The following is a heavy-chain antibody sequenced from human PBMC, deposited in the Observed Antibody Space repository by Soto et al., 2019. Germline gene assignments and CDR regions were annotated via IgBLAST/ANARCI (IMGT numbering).Heavy chain of an antibody. CDR3: ARGGSSDWQVALDM. CDR2: IKHSGSS. D-gene: IGHD6-19*01. J-gene: IGHJ3*02. CDR1: TGSFSHYY. Sequence: QVQQQPWGAGLLKPSETLSLTCAVVTGSFSHYYWNWIRQSPGKGLEWIGKIKHSGSSNYNPSLRSRVSISLDMSKNQFSLSLSSLTAADTAVYYCARGGSSDWQVALDMWGQGTMVTVSS. V-gene: IGHV4-34*01.